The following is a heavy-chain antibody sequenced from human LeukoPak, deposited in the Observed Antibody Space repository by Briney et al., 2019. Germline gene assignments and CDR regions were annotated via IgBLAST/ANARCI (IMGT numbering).Heavy chain of an antibody. CDR3: AKDANYLDSSGYFIPFDY. V-gene: IGHV3-23*01. J-gene: IGHJ4*02. Sequence: GGSLRLSCSASGFTFSRFAMTWVRHLPGKGLEWFSTIIGNGLQTFYADSVKGRFSVSRDNSVNIVYLQMDSLRADDSALYSCAKDANYLDSSGYFIPFDYWGPGTLVTVAS. CDR1: GFTFSRFA. D-gene: IGHD3-22*01. CDR2: IIGNGLQT.